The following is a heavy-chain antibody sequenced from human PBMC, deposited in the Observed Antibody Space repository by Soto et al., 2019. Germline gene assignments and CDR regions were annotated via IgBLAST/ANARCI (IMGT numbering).Heavy chain of an antibody. Sequence: EVQLVESGGGLVQPGGSLRLSCVASGFTFSSYSMNWVRQAPGKGLEWLSYISSGSATIYYPDSVKGRFTISRDNVKNSLYLQMNSLRDDDTAVYYCARDSASYSSSSGSYWYFDLWGRGTLVTVSS. V-gene: IGHV3-48*02. CDR2: ISSGSATI. CDR1: GFTFSSYS. J-gene: IGHJ2*01. CDR3: ARDSASYSSSSGSYWYFDL. D-gene: IGHD6-6*01.